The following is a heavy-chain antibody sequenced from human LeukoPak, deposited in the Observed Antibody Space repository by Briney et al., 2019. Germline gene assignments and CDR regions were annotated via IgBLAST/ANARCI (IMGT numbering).Heavy chain of an antibody. D-gene: IGHD3-10*01. Sequence: GSLRLSCAASGFTFSSYAMSWIRQPPGKGLEWIGEINHSGSTNYNPSLKSRVTISVDTSKNQFSLKLSSVTAADTAVYYCARLRDYWGQGTLVTVSS. CDR1: GFTFSSYA. V-gene: IGHV4-34*01. CDR2: INHSGST. J-gene: IGHJ4*02. CDR3: ARLRDY.